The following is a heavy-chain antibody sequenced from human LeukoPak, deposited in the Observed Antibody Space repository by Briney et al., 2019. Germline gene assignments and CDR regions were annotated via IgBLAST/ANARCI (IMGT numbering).Heavy chain of an antibody. CDR1: GVSLSRSSYY. Sequence: SETLSLSCTVSGVSLSRSSYYWGWIRQPPGKGLKWIGSIFKSGSTYYNPSLKSRVTISIDTSKNQFYLKLSSVTAADQAVYYCARPTYGYGDYAMPFDYWGRGTLVTVSS. CDR3: ARPTYGYGDYAMPFDY. V-gene: IGHV4-39*01. CDR2: IFKSGST. D-gene: IGHD4-17*01. J-gene: IGHJ4*02.